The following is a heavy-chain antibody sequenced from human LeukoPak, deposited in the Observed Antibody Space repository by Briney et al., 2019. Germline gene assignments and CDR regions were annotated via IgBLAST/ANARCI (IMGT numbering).Heavy chain of an antibody. CDR1: GFTFSDYA. V-gene: IGHV3-23*01. CDR3: AKEPLF. J-gene: IGHJ4*02. CDR2: LSGSGGTI. Sequence: GGSLRLSRAASGFTFSDYAMTWVRQAPGKGLEWVSTLSGSGGTIYYADSVKGRFTISRDNSKNTLFLQMNSLRAEDTAMYFCAKEPLFWGQGTLVTVSS. D-gene: IGHD2-21*01.